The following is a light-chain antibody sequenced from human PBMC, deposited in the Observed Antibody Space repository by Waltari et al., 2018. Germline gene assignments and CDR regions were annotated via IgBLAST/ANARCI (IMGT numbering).Light chain of an antibody. CDR3: QAWDSSTASYV. J-gene: IGLJ1*01. CDR1: KLGDKY. V-gene: IGLV3-1*01. CDR2: QDS. Sequence: SYELTQPPSVPVSPGQTASIPCSGDKLGDKYACWYQQKPGQSPVLVIYQDSKRPSGIPERFSGSNSGNTATLTISGTQAMDEADYYCQAWDSSTASYVFGTGTKVTVL.